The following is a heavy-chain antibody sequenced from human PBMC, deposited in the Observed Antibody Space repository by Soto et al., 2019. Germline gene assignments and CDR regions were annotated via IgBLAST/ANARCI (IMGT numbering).Heavy chain of an antibody. CDR1: GGSISSYY. CDR3: AGGGHSGSFRYYYYYGMEV. CDR2: IYYSGST. Sequence: AETLSLTCTVSGGSISSYYWSWIRQPPGKGLEWIGYIYYSGSTNYNPSLKSRVTISVDTSKNQFSLKLSSVTAADTAVYYCAGGGHSGSFRYYYYYGMEVWGQGTPVTIS. D-gene: IGHD1-26*01. V-gene: IGHV4-59*01. J-gene: IGHJ6*02.